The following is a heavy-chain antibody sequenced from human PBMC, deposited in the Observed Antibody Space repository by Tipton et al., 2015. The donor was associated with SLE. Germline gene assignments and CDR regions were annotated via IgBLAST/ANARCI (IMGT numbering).Heavy chain of an antibody. D-gene: IGHD3-10*01. J-gene: IGHJ4*02. V-gene: IGHV4-38-2*01. CDR2: ISSSGNA. CDR3: ARVKRGSTSGSPTPHIDF. CDR1: GYSISSGYY. Sequence: GLVKPSETLSLTCGVSGYSISSGYYWGWIRQPPGQGLEWIGTISSSGNAFYNPSFKSRVTISMNIFNNQFSLQLSSVTAADTAVYYCARVKRGSTSGSPTPHIDFWGPGTLVTVSS.